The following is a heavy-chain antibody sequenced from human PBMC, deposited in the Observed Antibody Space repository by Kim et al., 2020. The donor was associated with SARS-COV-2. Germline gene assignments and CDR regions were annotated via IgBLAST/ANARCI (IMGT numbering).Heavy chain of an antibody. CDR3: ARVEWNLGYCSGGSCLSWFDP. J-gene: IGHJ5*02. Sequence: LKSRVTISVDTSKNQFSLKLSSVTAADTAVYYCARVEWNLGYCSGGSCLSWFDPWGQGTLVTVSS. V-gene: IGHV4-59*01. D-gene: IGHD2-15*01.